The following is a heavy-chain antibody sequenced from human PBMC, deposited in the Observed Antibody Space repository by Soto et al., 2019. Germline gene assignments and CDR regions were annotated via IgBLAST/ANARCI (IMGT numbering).Heavy chain of an antibody. D-gene: IGHD3-22*01. CDR1: GGSISSGGYS. CDR3: ARVLGVDYDSSGQILGDFDI. Sequence: SETLSLTCAVSGGSISSGGYSWSWIRQPPGKGLEWIGYIYHSGSTYYNPSLKSRVTISVDRSKNQFSLKLSSVTAADTAVYYCARVLGVDYDSSGQILGDFDIWGQGTMVTVSS. V-gene: IGHV4-30-2*01. J-gene: IGHJ3*02. CDR2: IYHSGST.